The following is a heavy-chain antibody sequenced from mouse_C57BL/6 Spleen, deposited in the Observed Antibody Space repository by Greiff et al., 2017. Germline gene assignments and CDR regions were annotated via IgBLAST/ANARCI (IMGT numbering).Heavy chain of an antibody. D-gene: IGHD3-3*01. CDR1: GFTFSSYT. CDR2: ISGGGGNT. V-gene: IGHV5-9*01. CDR3: ARHREYYFDY. J-gene: IGHJ2*01. Sequence: EVQLVESGGGLVKPGGSLKLSCAASGFTFSSYTMSWVRQTPEKRLEWVATISGGGGNTYYPDSVKGRFTISRDNATNALYLQMSRLRSEDTALYYCARHREYYFDYWGQGTTLTVSS.